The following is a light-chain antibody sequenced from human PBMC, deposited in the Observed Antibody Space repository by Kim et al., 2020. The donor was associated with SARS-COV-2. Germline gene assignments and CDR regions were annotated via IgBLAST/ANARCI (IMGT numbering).Light chain of an antibody. J-gene: IGKJ2*01. V-gene: IGKV3-20*01. CDR1: QSVSSSY. CDR2: GAS. Sequence: SPGERATLSRRASQSVSSSYLAWYQQKPGPAPRLLIYGASSRATGIPDRCSGGGSGTDFTLTISRLEPEDFAVYYCQQYGSSPYTFGQGTKLEI. CDR3: QQYGSSPYT.